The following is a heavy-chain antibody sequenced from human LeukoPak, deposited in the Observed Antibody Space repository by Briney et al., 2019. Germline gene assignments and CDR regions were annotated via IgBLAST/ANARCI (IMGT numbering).Heavy chain of an antibody. CDR1: GGSFSGYY. D-gene: IGHD3-22*01. Sequence: RTSETLSLTCAVYGGSFSGYYWTWIRQPPGKGLEWIGYIYYSGSTNYNPSLKSRVTISIDTSKNQFSLKLSSVTAADTAVYYCASYDSSGYYGYYFDYWGQGTLVTVSS. CDR3: ASYDSSGYYGYYFDY. V-gene: IGHV4-59*01. J-gene: IGHJ4*02. CDR2: IYYSGST.